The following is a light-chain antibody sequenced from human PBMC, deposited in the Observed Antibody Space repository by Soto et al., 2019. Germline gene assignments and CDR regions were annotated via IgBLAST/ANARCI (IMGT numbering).Light chain of an antibody. CDR1: ASNIGAGYE. J-gene: IGLJ1*01. CDR2: GHN. CDR3: CSYAGRYIYV. V-gene: IGLV1-40*01. Sequence: SVLTQPPSVSGAPGQRVTISCTGNASNIGAGYEVHWYQQPPGKAPKLLISGHNIRPSGVPDRFSGSKSGNTASLTISGLQAEDEADYYCCSYAGRYIYVFGTGTKVTVL.